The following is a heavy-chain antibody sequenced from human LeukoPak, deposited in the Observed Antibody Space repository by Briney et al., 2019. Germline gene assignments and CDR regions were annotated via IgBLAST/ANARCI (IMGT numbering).Heavy chain of an antibody. Sequence: ASETLSLTCTVSGGSISSYYWSWIRQPPGKGLEWIGYIYYSGSTNYNPSLKSRVTISVDRSKNQFSLKLSSVTAADTAVYYCARGRYFDWSTFDYWGQGTLVTVSS. D-gene: IGHD3-9*01. V-gene: IGHV4-59*12. J-gene: IGHJ4*02. CDR1: GGSISSYY. CDR2: IYYSGST. CDR3: ARGRYFDWSTFDY.